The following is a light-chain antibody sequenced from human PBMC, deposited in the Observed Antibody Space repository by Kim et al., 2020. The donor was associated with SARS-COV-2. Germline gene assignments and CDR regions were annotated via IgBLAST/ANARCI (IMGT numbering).Light chain of an antibody. CDR2: YDS. CDR1: NIVSKS. V-gene: IGLV3-21*04. J-gene: IGLJ3*02. CDR3: QVWDSSSDLGV. Sequence: ATGKTARITGGGNNIVSKSVHWYQQRTGQAPVLVIYYDSDRPSGIPERFSGSNSGNTATPSISRVEAGDEADYYCQVWDSSSDLGVFGGGTQLTVL.